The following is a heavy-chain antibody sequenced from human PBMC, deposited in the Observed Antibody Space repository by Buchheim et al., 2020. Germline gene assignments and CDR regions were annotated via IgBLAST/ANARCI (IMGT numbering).Heavy chain of an antibody. CDR1: GFTFSSYW. J-gene: IGHJ6*02. CDR2: IKPDGSEK. CDR3: ARHGGYYYGSGSTYYYGMDV. Sequence: EVQLVESGGGLVQPGGSLRLSCAASGFTFSSYWMSWVRQAPGKGLERVANIKPDGSEKYYVDSVKGRFTISRDKATNSLYLQMNSLRAEDTAVYYCARHGGYYYGSGSTYYYGMDVWGQGTT. D-gene: IGHD3-10*01. V-gene: IGHV3-7*01.